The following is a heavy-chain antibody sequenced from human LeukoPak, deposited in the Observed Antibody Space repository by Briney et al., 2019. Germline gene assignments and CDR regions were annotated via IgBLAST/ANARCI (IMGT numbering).Heavy chain of an antibody. D-gene: IGHD6-19*01. V-gene: IGHV3-30*18. CDR2: ISYDGSNK. CDR3: AKGIGYSSGPNDY. CDR1: GFTFSSYG. J-gene: IGHJ4*02. Sequence: GRSLRLSCAASGFTFSSYGMHWVRQAPGKGLEWVAVISYDGSNKYYADSVKGRFTISRDNSKNTLYLQMNSLRAEDTAVYYCAKGIGYSSGPNDYWGQGTLVTVSS.